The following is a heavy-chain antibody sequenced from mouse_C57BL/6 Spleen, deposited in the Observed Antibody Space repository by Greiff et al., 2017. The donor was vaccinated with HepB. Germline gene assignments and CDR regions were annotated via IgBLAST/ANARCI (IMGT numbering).Heavy chain of an antibody. J-gene: IGHJ3*01. V-gene: IGHV1-52*01. D-gene: IGHD2-4*01. Sequence: VKLQQPGAELVRPGSSVKLSCKASGYTFTSYWMHWVKQRPIQGLEWIGNIDPSDSETHYNQKFKDKATLTVDKSSSTAYMQLSSLTSEDSAVYYCAVYYDYSWFAYWGQGTLVTVSA. CDR3: AVYYDYSWFAY. CDR2: IDPSDSET. CDR1: GYTFTSYW.